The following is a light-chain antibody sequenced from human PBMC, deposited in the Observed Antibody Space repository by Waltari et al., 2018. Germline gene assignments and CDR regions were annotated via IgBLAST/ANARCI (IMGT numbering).Light chain of an antibody. J-gene: IGKJ4*01. CDR3: QQRRNWPLT. CDR2: DTS. CDR1: QSVTNY. Sequence: DIVLTQSPAILSLSPGERASLSCRASQSVTNYLAWYQRKPGQAPRLLIYDTSNRATGIPARFSGSGFATDFTLTISSLEPEDFAVYYCQQRRNWPLTFGGGTKVEIK. V-gene: IGKV3-11*01.